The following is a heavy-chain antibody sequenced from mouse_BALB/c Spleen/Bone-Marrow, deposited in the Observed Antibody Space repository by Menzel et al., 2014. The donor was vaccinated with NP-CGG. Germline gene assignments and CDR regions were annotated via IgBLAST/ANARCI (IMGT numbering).Heavy chain of an antibody. CDR1: GFNIKDTY. Sequence: VQLQQSGAELMKPGAPVKLSCTASGFNIKDTYMHWVKQRPEQGLEWIGRIDPANDNTKYDPKFQGKATIAADTSSNTAYLQLSSLTSEDTAVYYCVLDYGSGPLGYWGQGTTLTVSS. V-gene: IGHV14-3*02. J-gene: IGHJ2*01. D-gene: IGHD1-1*01. CDR3: VLDYGSGPLGY. CDR2: IDPANDNT.